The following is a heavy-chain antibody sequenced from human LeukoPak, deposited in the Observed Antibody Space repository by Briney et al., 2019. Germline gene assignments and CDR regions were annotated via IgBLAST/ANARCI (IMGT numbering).Heavy chain of an antibody. CDR1: GFTFTSSA. Sequence: SVKVSCKASGFTFTSSAMQWVRQARGQRLEWIGWIVVGSGNTNYAQKFQERVTITRDMSTSTAYMELTSLRSEDTAVYYCAAQPHDYDYVWGSYRWSDAFDIWGQGTMVTVSS. CDR2: IVVGSGNT. V-gene: IGHV1-58*02. D-gene: IGHD3-16*02. J-gene: IGHJ3*02. CDR3: AAQPHDYDYVWGSYRWSDAFDI.